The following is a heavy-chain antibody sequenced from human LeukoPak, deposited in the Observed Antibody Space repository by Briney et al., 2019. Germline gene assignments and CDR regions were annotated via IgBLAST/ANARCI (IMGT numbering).Heavy chain of an antibody. V-gene: IGHV1-2*02. D-gene: IGHD6-13*01. CDR1: GYTFSGYY. Sequence: ASVKVSCKASGYTFSGYYMHWVRQAPGQGLEWMGWINPNSGGANYAQKFQGRVTMTRDTSISTAYMELSRLRSDDTAVYYCARERAPIAAAGRQGYNYYYGMDVWGQGTTVTVSS. CDR3: ARERAPIAAAGRQGYNYYYGMDV. CDR2: INPNSGGA. J-gene: IGHJ6*02.